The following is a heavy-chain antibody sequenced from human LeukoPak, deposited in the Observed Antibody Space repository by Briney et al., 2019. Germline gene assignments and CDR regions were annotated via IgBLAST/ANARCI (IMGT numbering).Heavy chain of an antibody. CDR3: ARFPSGSGWYRLSYYYGMDV. J-gene: IGHJ6*02. CDR1: GYTLTSYG. CDR2: ISTQTGNT. V-gene: IGHV1-18*01. D-gene: IGHD6-19*01. Sequence: GASVKVSCEASGYTLTSYGINWMRQAPGQGLEWLGWISTQTGNTDFAQKVQGRLTLTTDRSTNTAYMELSSLRSEDTAVYYCARFPSGSGWYRLSYYYGMDVWGQGTTVTVSS.